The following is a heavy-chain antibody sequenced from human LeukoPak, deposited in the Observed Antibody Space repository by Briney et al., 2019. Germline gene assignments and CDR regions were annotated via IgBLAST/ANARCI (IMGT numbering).Heavy chain of an antibody. D-gene: IGHD2-15*01. V-gene: IGHV3-9*01. Sequence: PGRSLRLSCAASGFTFDDYAMHWVRQAPGKGLEWVSGISWNSGSIGYADSEKGRFTISRDNAKNSLYLQMNSLRAEDTALYYCAKDRKYCSGGSCYRVGFDYWGQGTLVTVSS. CDR1: GFTFDDYA. J-gene: IGHJ4*02. CDR3: AKDRKYCSGGSCYRVGFDY. CDR2: ISWNSGSI.